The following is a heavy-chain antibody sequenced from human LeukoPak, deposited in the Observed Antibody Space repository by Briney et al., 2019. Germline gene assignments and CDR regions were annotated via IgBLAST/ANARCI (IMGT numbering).Heavy chain of an antibody. V-gene: IGHV3-21*01. Sequence: GGSLRLPCAVSGFTFSSYSMTWVRQAPGKGLEWVSSISSSSGYKYYADSVKGRFTISRDNAKNSLYLQMDSLRAEDAAVYYCGRTSGESTAALRAPFDYWGQGTLATVSS. CDR2: ISSSSGYK. CDR1: GFTFSSYS. CDR3: GRTSGESTAALRAPFDY. D-gene: IGHD6-6*01. J-gene: IGHJ4*02.